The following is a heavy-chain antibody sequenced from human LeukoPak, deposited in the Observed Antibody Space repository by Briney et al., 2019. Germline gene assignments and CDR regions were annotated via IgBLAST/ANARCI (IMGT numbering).Heavy chain of an antibody. V-gene: IGHV3-15*07. D-gene: IGHD6-19*01. CDR1: GLTVTNAW. CDR3: VREAVAGRGYYYYGMDV. Sequence: PGGSLRLSCAASGLTVTNAWMHWFRQAPGKGLEWVGRIKRRSDGGTTDFAAPVKGRFSISTGDSENTLNLQMNSLKTEDTAVYYCVREAVAGRGYYYYGMDVWGQGTTVTVSS. CDR2: IKRRSDGGTT. J-gene: IGHJ6*02.